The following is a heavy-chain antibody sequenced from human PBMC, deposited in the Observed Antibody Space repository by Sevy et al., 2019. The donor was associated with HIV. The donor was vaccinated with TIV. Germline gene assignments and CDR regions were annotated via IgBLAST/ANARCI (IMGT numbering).Heavy chain of an antibody. Sequence: ASVKVSCKSSGYTFTTHGLSWVRQAPGQGLEWMGWMSPYSGDTNYAQKFQGRVTMAADTSTSTAYMELKSLRSGDTAVYYCAVHMTTSFDHWGQGTLVTVSS. D-gene: IGHD4-4*01. J-gene: IGHJ4*02. CDR3: AVHMTTSFDH. CDR1: GYTFTTHG. CDR2: MSPYSGDT. V-gene: IGHV1-18*01.